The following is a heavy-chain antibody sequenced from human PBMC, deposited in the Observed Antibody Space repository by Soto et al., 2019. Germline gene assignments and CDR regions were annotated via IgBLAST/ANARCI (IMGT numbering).Heavy chain of an antibody. J-gene: IGHJ6*02. D-gene: IGHD3-10*01. CDR3: ARAELYGMDV. CDR2: VRPYNGNT. V-gene: IGHV1-18*01. Sequence: QVHLVQSGAEVKKPGASVKVSCKASGYTFTSYGLSWVRQAPGQGLEWMGWVRPYNGNTQYPQRLQGRVTMTTDTSTSTAYMELRSLRSDDTAVYYCARAELYGMDVWGQGTTVTVSS. CDR1: GYTFTSYG.